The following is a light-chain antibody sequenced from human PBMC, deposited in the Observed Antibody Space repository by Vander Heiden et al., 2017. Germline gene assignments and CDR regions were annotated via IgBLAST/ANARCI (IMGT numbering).Light chain of an antibody. CDR3: SSYTGTSTLV. V-gene: IGLV2-14*03. Sequence: QTALTQPASVTGSPGQSNTNSCNGTRSDAGGYNYVSWYQPHPGKAPKLMIYDVRNRPSGVSNRFSGSKSVNTASLTISGLQAEDEADYYCSSYTGTSTLVFGGGTKLTVL. CDR1: RSDAGGYNY. CDR2: DVR. J-gene: IGLJ2*01.